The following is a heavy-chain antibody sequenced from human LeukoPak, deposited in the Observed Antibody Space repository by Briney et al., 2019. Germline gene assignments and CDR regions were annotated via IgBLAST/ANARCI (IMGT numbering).Heavy chain of an antibody. CDR1: GYSISSGYY. J-gene: IGHJ5*02. CDR3: ARPSPHFWSGLDWFDP. D-gene: IGHD3-3*02. CDR2: IYHSGST. Sequence: SETLSLTCAVSGYSISSGYYWGWIRQPPGKGLDWIGSIYHSGSTYYNPSLKSRVTTSVDTSKNQFSLKLSSVPAADTAVYYSARPSPHFWSGLDWFDPRGQGTLVTVSS. V-gene: IGHV4-38-2*01.